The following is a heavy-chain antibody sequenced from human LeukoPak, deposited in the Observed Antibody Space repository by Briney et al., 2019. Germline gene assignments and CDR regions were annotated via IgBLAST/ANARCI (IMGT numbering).Heavy chain of an antibody. CDR3: ASNSGSYYLYYFDY. CDR2: IKQDGSEK. D-gene: IGHD1-26*01. V-gene: IGHV3-7*01. J-gene: IGHJ4*02. CDR1: GFTFSSYA. Sequence: PGGSLRLSCAASGFTFSSYAMSWVRQAPGKGLEWVANIKQDGSEKYFVDSVKGRFTISRDNAKNSLYLQMNSLRAEDTAVYYCASNSGSYYLYYFDYWGQGTLVTVSS.